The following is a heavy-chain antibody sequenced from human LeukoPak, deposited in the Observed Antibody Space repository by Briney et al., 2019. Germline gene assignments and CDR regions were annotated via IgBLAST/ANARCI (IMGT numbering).Heavy chain of an antibody. Sequence: PSETLSLTCTVSGGSISSYYWSWIRQPPGKGLEWIGYIYYSGSTNYNPSLKSRVTISVDTSKNQFSLKLSSVTAADTAVYYCARDIRYYYGSGSLDDWFDPWGQGTLVTVSS. J-gene: IGHJ5*02. CDR1: GGSISSYY. CDR2: IYYSGST. V-gene: IGHV4-59*01. CDR3: ARDIRYYYGSGSLDDWFDP. D-gene: IGHD3-10*01.